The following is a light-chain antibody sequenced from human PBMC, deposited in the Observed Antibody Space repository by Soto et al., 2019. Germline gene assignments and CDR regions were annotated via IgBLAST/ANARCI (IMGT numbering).Light chain of an antibody. Sequence: AIQMTQSPSSLSAFVGDRVTITSRASQDIRNDLGWYQQKPGKAPKLLIYAASKLQSGVPSRFSGSGSGTDFTLTISSLQPEDFATYYCLQDNIYPWTFGQGTKVEIK. CDR3: LQDNIYPWT. CDR1: QDIRND. CDR2: AAS. J-gene: IGKJ1*01. V-gene: IGKV1-6*01.